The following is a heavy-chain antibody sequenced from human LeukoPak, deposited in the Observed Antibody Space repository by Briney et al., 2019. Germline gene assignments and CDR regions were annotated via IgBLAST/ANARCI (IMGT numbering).Heavy chain of an antibody. CDR3: ARDLGVGATTGY. D-gene: IGHD1-26*01. CDR1: GGTFSSYA. Sequence: ASVKVSCKASGGTFSSYAISWVRQAPGQGLEWMGGIIPIFGTANYAQKFQGRVTITADESTSTAYMELSSLRSEDTAVYYCARDLGVGATTGYWGQGTLVTVSS. J-gene: IGHJ4*02. V-gene: IGHV1-69*13. CDR2: IIPIFGTA.